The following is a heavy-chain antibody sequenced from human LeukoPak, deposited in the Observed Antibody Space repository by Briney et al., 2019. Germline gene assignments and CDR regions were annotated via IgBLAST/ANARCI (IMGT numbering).Heavy chain of an antibody. CDR1: GYTFTGYY. CDR3: AREGSPWDSFYMDV. Sequence: ASVKVSCKASGYTFTGYYMHWVRQAPGQGLEWMGWINPNSGGTNYAQKFQGRVTMTRDTSIRTAYMELSRLRSDDTAVYYCAREGSPWDSFYMDVWGKGTTVTVSS. V-gene: IGHV1-2*02. J-gene: IGHJ6*03. D-gene: IGHD1-26*01. CDR2: INPNSGGT.